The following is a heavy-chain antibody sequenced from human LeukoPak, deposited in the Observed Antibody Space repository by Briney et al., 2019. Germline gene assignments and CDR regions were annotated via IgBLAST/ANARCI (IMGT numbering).Heavy chain of an antibody. V-gene: IGHV4-34*01. CDR3: ARRNKYQLLLLPERYGMDV. J-gene: IGHJ6*02. Sequence: KASETLSLTCAVYGGSFSGYYWSWIRQPPGKGLEWIGEINHSGSTNYNPSLKSRVTISVDTSKNQFSLKLSSVTAADTAVYYCARRNKYQLLLLPERYGMDVWGQGTTVTVSS. D-gene: IGHD2-2*01. CDR2: INHSGST. CDR1: GGSFSGYY.